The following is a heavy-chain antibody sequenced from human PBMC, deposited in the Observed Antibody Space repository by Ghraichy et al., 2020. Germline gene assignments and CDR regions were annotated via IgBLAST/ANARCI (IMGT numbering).Heavy chain of an antibody. J-gene: IGHJ3*01. CDR1: GFSFSTSS. CDR2: ITSSSDPI. V-gene: IGHV3-48*01. Sequence: LSLTCTASGFSFSTSSMNWVRQAPGKGLEWLSFITSSSDPIYYADSIMGRFTISRDNAKNSLFLQMNSLSAEDTAVYYCARDPSGVGGTFDLWGQGTLVTVSS. CDR3: ARDPSGVGGTFDL. D-gene: IGHD3-10*01.